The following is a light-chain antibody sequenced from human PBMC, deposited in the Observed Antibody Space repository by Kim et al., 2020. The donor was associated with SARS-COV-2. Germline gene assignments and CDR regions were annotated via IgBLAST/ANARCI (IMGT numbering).Light chain of an antibody. V-gene: IGLV2-14*03. CDR1: GSDVGAYNF. Sequence: IIISCPETGSDVGAYNFVSSYQRHPGKALNLMIYDVPNRPSGFSNRFSGSKSGNTASLPISGLQAEDEADYCCVSYASSSSPSVFGPGTKVTVL. CDR3: VSYASSSSPSV. J-gene: IGLJ1*01. CDR2: DVP.